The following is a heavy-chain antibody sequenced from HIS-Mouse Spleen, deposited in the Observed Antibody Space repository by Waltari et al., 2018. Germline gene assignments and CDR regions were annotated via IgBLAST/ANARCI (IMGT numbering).Heavy chain of an antibody. J-gene: IGHJ3*02. CDR2: IRPYNGTT. Sequence: QVQLVQSGAEVKKPGASVKVSCKASGYTFTSYGISWVRQATGQGLEWMGWIRPYNGTTNSAQKLQGRVTMTTDTSTSTAYMGLRGLRSDDTAVYYCARGYDFWSGSNAFDIWGQGTMVTVSS. CDR1: GYTFTSYG. V-gene: IGHV1-18*01. CDR3: ARGYDFWSGSNAFDI. D-gene: IGHD3-3*01.